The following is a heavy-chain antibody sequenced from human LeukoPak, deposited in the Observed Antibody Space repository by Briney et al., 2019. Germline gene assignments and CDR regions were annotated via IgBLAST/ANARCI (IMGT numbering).Heavy chain of an antibody. Sequence: GGSLRLSCEGSGFTFSSFTMNWVRQAPGKGLEWLAHIIGSTRTTHYADSVKGRFTISRDDAKKSVYLQMDDLRAEDTAVYYCARDAYVRDGYGDHLRDLVDVWGQGTTVTVSS. J-gene: IGHJ6*02. CDR2: IIGSTRTT. CDR3: ARDAYVRDGYGDHLRDLVDV. D-gene: IGHD4-17*01. CDR1: GFTFSSFT. V-gene: IGHV3-48*04.